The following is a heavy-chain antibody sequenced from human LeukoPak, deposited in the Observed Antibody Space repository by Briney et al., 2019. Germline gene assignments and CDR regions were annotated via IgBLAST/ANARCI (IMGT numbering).Heavy chain of an antibody. CDR3: ARGLINGELGFNWCDP. CDR1: GYTFTSYY. Sequence: GASVKVSCKASGYTFTSYYMHWVRQAPGQGLEWMGIINPSGGSTSYAQKFQGRVTMTRDTSTSTVYMELSSLRSEDTAVYYCARGLINGELGFNWCDPWGQGTLVTVSS. D-gene: IGHD1-26*01. J-gene: IGHJ5*02. CDR2: INPSGGST. V-gene: IGHV1-46*01.